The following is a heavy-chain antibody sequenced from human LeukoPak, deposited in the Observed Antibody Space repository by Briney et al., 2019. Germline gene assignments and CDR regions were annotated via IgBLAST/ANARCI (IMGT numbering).Heavy chain of an antibody. V-gene: IGHV3-23*01. CDR2: SDSGGRT. D-gene: IGHD2-21*01. J-gene: IGHJ4*02. CDR1: GITLSNYG. Sequence: GGFLRLSCAVSGITLSNYGMSWVRQAPGKGLEWVAGSDSGGRTNYADSVKGRFTISRDNPKNTLYLQMNSLRAEDTAVYFCAKRGVVIRVILVGFHKEAYYFDSWGQGALVTVSS. CDR3: AKRGVVIRVILVGFHKEAYYFDS.